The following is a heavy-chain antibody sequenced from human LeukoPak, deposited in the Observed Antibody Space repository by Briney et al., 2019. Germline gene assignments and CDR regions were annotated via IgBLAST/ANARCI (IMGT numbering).Heavy chain of an antibody. Sequence: SVTVSFKFSTGAFDNYAVNWVRQAPGQGLEWMGAIIPIFETTNYAPKFQGRIAITADGSTGTAYMDLSSLRSEDTAIYYCARSLRVSGDFDYWGQGTQVIAS. CDR1: TGAFDNYA. CDR3: ARSLRVSGDFDY. J-gene: IGHJ4*02. V-gene: IGHV1-69*01. CDR2: IIPIFETT. D-gene: IGHD2-8*01.